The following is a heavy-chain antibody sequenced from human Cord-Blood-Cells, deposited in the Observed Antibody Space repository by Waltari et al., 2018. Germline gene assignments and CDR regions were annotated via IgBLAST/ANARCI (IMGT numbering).Heavy chain of an antibody. CDR3: AKGPTSIAARPDWFDP. CDR1: GFTFSSYA. V-gene: IGHV3-23*01. CDR2: ISGRGCST. J-gene: IGHJ5*02. D-gene: IGHD6-6*01. Sequence: EVQLLESGGGLVQPGGSLRLSCAASGFTFSSYAMSWVRQAPGKGLEWVSAISGRGCSTYYADSVKGRFTISRDNSKNTLYLQMNSLRAEDTAVYYCAKGPTSIAARPDWFDPWGQGTLVTVSS.